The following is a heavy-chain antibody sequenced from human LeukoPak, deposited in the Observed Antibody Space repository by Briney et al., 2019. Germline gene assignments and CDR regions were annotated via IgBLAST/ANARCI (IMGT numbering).Heavy chain of an antibody. Sequence: TGGSLRLSCAASGFTFSSYSMNWVRQAPGKGLEWVSYISSSSSTIYYADSVKGRFTISRDNAKNSLYLQMNSLRAEDTAVYYCARDLPGRQFDYWGQGTLVTVSS. D-gene: IGHD1-1*01. CDR1: GFTFSSYS. V-gene: IGHV3-48*01. CDR2: ISSSSSTI. J-gene: IGHJ4*02. CDR3: ARDLPGRQFDY.